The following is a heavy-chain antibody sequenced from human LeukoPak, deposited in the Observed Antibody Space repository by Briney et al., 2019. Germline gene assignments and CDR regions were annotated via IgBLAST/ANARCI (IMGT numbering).Heavy chain of an antibody. V-gene: IGHV3-21*01. CDR1: GFTFSSYS. CDR2: ISSSSSYI. D-gene: IGHD3-3*01. J-gene: IGHJ6*02. CDR3: ARATITILIYGMDV. Sequence: PGGSLRLSCAASGFTFSSYSMNWVRQAPGKGLEWVSSISSSSSYIYYADSVKGRFTISRDNAKNSLYLQMNCLRAEDTAVYYCARATITILIYGMDVWGQGTTVTVSS.